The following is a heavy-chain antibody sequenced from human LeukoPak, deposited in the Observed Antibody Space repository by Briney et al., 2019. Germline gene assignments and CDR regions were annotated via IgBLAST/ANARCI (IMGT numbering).Heavy chain of an antibody. CDR1: GFNFSKNS. J-gene: IGHJ4*02. Sequence: PGGSLRLSCAASGFNFSKNSMNWVRQAPGKGLEWVSYISSSSRTKYYADSVKGRFTISRDNAKKSLYLQMNSPRAEDTAVYYCARKYYYGSGSYLSFDYWGQGTLVTVSS. V-gene: IGHV3-48*01. D-gene: IGHD3-10*01. CDR3: ARKYYYGSGSYLSFDY. CDR2: ISSSSRTK.